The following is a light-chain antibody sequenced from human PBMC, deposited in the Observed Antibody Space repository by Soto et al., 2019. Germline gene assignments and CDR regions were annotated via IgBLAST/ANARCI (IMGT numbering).Light chain of an antibody. CDR1: QSVSSY. V-gene: IGKV3-11*01. J-gene: IGKJ1*01. CDR2: DAS. Sequence: EIVLTQSPATLSLSQWERATLSCRASQSVSSYLAWYQQKPGQAPRLLIYDASNRATGIPARFSGSGSGTDFTLTISSLEPEDFAVYYCQQRSNWPRSWTFGQGTKVEIK. CDR3: QQRSNWPRSWT.